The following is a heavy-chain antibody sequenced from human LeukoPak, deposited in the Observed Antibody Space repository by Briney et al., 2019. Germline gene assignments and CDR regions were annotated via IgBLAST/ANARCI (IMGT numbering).Heavy chain of an antibody. V-gene: IGHV3-30*02. J-gene: IGHJ4*02. CDR3: AKSLTYYYDSGGYYLFNY. CDR2: IRYDGSNK. D-gene: IGHD3-22*01. Sequence: GGSLRLSCAASGYTFSNYAMHWVRQAPGKGREWVAFIRYDGSNKYYPDSVKGRFTISRDNSKNTLYRKMNSLRVEDTAFYYCAKSLTYYYDSGGYYLFNYCGQGALVTVSS. CDR1: GYTFSNYA.